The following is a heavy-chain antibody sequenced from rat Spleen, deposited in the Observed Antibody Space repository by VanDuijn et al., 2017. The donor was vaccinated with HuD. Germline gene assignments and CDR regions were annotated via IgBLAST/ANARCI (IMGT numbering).Heavy chain of an antibody. CDR3: ARLSGPLWCFDF. CDR1: GFTFSDFY. CDR2: IRSGGGNS. J-gene: IGHJ1*01. Sequence: EVQLVESGGGLVQPGRSMKLSCAASGFTFSDFYMAWVRQSPTKGLEWVASIRSGGGNSYYRDSVKGRFTISRDDATSTLYLQMNILKSEDTATYYCARLSGPLWCFDFWGPGTMVTVTS. V-gene: IGHV5-25*01. D-gene: IGHD4-3*01.